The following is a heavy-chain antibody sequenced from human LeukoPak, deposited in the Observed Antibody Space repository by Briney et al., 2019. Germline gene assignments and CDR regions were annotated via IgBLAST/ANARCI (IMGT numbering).Heavy chain of an antibody. V-gene: IGHV1-2*02. CDR3: ARADRLHGGPYLIGP. CDR2: INPNSGGT. J-gene: IGHJ5*02. Sequence: LWASVKVSCKTSGYSFTDYYMHWVRQAPGQGLEWMGWINPNSGGTSSAQKIQGRVTMTRDTSITTVYMEMNWLTSDDTAIYYCARADRLHGGPYLIGPWGQGTLVTVSS. D-gene: IGHD2-21*01. CDR1: GYSFTDYY.